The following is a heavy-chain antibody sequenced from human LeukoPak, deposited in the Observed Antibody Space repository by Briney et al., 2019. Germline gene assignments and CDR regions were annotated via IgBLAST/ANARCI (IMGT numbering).Heavy chain of an antibody. CDR3: ARVRIYSSGWSSPGQEIDY. CDR2: INTNTGNP. Sequence: ASVKVSCKASGYTFTSYAMYWVRQAPGQGLEWMGWINTNTGNPTYAQGFTGRFVFSLDTSVSTAYLQISSLKAEDTAVYYCARVRIYSSGWSSPGQEIDYWGQGTLVTVSS. CDR1: GYTFTSYA. V-gene: IGHV7-4-1*02. D-gene: IGHD6-19*01. J-gene: IGHJ4*02.